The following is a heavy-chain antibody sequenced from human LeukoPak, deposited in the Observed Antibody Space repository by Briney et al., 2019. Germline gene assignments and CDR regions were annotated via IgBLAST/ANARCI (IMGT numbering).Heavy chain of an antibody. CDR2: INHSGST. J-gene: IGHJ1*01. CDR1: GGSFSGYY. CDR3: AKTGYSSSWFAAEYFQH. D-gene: IGHD6-13*01. V-gene: IGHV4-34*01. Sequence: PSETLSLTCAVYGGSFSGYYWSWIRQPPGKGLEWIGEINHSGSTNYNPSLKSRVTISVDTSKNQFSPKLSSVTAADTAVYYCAKTGYSSSWFAAEYFQHWGQGTLVTVSS.